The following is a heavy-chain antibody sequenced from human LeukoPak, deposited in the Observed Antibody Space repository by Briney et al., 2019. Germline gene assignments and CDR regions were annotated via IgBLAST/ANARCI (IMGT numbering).Heavy chain of an antibody. V-gene: IGHV3-23*01. D-gene: IGHD2-8*01. Sequence: QPGGSLRLSCAASGFTFSSYAMSWVRQAPGKGLEWVSAISGSGGSTYYADSVKGRFTIPRDNSKNTLYLQMNSLRAEDTAVYYCAKDRDIVLMVYAEYFDYWGQGTLVTVSS. CDR3: AKDRDIVLMVYAEYFDY. CDR1: GFTFSSYA. J-gene: IGHJ4*02. CDR2: ISGSGGST.